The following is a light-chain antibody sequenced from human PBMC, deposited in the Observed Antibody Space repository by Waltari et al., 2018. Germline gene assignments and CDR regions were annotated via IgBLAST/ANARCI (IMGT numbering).Light chain of an antibody. Sequence: EKVMTQSPATLSVSPGERATLPCRASQSVSNHLAWYQQRPGQAPRLLTYAASSRAAGVPARFSGSGSGTEFTLTIDSLQSEDFAVYFCQQYNSWPFTFGPGTQVDIK. CDR2: AAS. CDR3: QQYNSWPFT. J-gene: IGKJ3*01. CDR1: QSVSNH. V-gene: IGKV3-15*01.